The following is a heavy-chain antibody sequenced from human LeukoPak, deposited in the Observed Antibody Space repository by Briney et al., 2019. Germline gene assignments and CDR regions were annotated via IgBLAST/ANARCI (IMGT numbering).Heavy chain of an antibody. J-gene: IGHJ6*04. Sequence: KPSETLSLTCAGYGGSFSGYYWSWIRQPPGKGLEWIGEINHSGSTNYNPSLKSRVTISVDTSKNQFSLKLSSVTAADTAVYYCARGQLLRYFDWLRYGMDVWGKGTTVTVSS. CDR2: INHSGST. CDR3: ARGQLLRYFDWLRYGMDV. V-gene: IGHV4-34*01. D-gene: IGHD3-9*01. CDR1: GGSFSGYY.